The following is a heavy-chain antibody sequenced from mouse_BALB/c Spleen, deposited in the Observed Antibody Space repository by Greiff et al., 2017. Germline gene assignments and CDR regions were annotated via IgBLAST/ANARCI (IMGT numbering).Heavy chain of an antibody. CDR2: ISYSGST. Sequence: VQLKESGPSLVKPSQTLSLTCSVTGDSITSGYWNWIRKFPGNKLEYMGYISYSGSTYYNPSLKSRISITRDTSKNQYYLQLNSVTTEDTATYYCARRRSGTYYFDYWGQGTTLTVSA. V-gene: IGHV3-8*02. CDR3: ARRRSGTYYFDY. J-gene: IGHJ2*01. D-gene: IGHD5-1*01. CDR1: GDSITSGY.